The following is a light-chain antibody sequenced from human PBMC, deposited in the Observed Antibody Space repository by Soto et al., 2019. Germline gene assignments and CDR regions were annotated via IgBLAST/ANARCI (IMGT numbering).Light chain of an antibody. CDR2: AAS. CDR1: ERLLHSNGYNY. CDR3: NQYSTWRT. Sequence: DMVMTQSAGARLVTPGGPGSSSCRSGERLLHSNGYNYLDWHLQTPGPATSLLIYAASTRATGIPARFSGSGSATEFTLTISSLQYEDFAVYYCNQYSTWRTVGQGTKVDIK. J-gene: IGKJ1*01. V-gene: IGKV2-28*01.